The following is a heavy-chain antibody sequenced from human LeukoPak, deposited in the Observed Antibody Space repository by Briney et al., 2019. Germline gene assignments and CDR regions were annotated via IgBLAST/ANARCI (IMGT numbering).Heavy chain of an antibody. CDR2: ISAYNGNT. D-gene: IGHD3-10*01. J-gene: IGHJ6*02. CDR3: ARDLEVRGVIPNVYGMDV. Sequence: VSVKVSCKASGYTFTSYGISWVRQAPGQGLEWMGWISAYNGNTNYAQKLQGRVTMTTDTSTSTAYMELRSLRSDDTAVYYCARDLEVRGVIPNVYGMDVWGQGTTVTVSS. V-gene: IGHV1-18*01. CDR1: GYTFTSYG.